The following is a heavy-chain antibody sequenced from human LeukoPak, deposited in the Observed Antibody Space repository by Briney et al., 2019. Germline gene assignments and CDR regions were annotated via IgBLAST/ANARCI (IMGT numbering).Heavy chain of an antibody. CDR1: GGSISSSSYY. J-gene: IGHJ4*02. D-gene: IGHD6-13*01. CDR3: AREQAALFDY. CDR2: IYYSGST. Sequence: SETLSLTCTVSGGSISSSSYYWGWIRQPPGKGLEWIGSIYYSGSTYYNPSLKSRVTISVDTSKNQFSLKLSSVTAADTAVYFCAREQAALFDYWGQGTLVTISS. V-gene: IGHV4-39*07.